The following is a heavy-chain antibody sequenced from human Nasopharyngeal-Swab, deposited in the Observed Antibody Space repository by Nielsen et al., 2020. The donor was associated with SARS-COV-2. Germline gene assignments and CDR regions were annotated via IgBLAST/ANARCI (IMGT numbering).Heavy chain of an antibody. Sequence: GSLRLSCAVYGGSFSGYYWSWIRQPPGKGPEWIGEINHSGSTNYNPSLKSRVTISVDTSKNQFSLKLSSVTAADTAVYYCARGVSPYWGQGTLVTVSS. CDR3: ARGVSPY. CDR1: GGSFSGYY. CDR2: INHSGST. V-gene: IGHV4-34*01. J-gene: IGHJ4*02.